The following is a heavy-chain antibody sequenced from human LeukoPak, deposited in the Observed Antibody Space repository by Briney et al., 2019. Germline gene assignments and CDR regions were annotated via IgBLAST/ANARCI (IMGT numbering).Heavy chain of an antibody. CDR2: ISSSSSYI. D-gene: IGHD2-21*01. CDR1: GFTFSSYS. CDR3: AREGVVIIDY. Sequence: GGSLRLSCAASGFTFSSYSMNWVRQAPGKGLEWVSSISSSSSYIYYADSVKGQFTISRDNAKNSLYLQMNSLRAEDTAVYYCAREGVVIIDYWGQGTLVTVSS. J-gene: IGHJ4*02. V-gene: IGHV3-21*01.